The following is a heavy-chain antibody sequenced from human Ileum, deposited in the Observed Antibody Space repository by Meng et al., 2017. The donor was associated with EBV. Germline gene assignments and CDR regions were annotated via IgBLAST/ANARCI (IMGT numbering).Heavy chain of an antibody. V-gene: IGHV7-4-1*02. J-gene: IGHJ4*02. D-gene: IGHD6-13*01. CDR2: ISTNTGNP. Sequence: LVHSGSGLKKPGASVKVACKASGYTFTRNAINWVRQAPGQGLEWMGWISTNTGNPTYAQGFAGRFVFSLDTSVSTAYLQISGLKAEDTAIYYCARDSGYTRSWSGDYWGQGTLVTVSS. CDR1: GYTFTRNA. CDR3: ARDSGYTRSWSGDY.